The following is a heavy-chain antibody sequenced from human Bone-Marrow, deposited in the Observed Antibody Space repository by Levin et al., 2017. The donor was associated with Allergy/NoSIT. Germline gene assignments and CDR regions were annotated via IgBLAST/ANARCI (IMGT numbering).Heavy chain of an antibody. J-gene: IGHJ6*02. CDR1: GYTFTSYY. CDR2: INPSNPST. V-gene: IGHV1-46*01. D-gene: IGHD4-17*01. CDR3: ARVTTPQSYYYGMDV. Sequence: GASVKVSCKASGYTFTSYYIHWVRQAPGQGLEWMGIINPSNPSTNYAQKFQGRVSMTRDTSTSTVYMELNSLRSDDTAVYYCARVTTPQSYYYGMDVWGQGTTVTVSS.